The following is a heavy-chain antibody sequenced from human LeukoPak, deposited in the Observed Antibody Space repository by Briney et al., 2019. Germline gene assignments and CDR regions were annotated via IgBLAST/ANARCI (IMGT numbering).Heavy chain of an antibody. V-gene: IGHV3-11*05. CDR2: VSTDSAYT. J-gene: IGHJ2*01. Sequence: GGSLRLSCTASGFTFSDYYMTWNRQAPGKGLEWLSYVSTDSAYTNYAGSVKGRFTISRDNAKSSLYLQLNSLTAEDTAVYYCTREDNWYFDLWGRGTLVTVSS. CDR1: GFTFSDYY. CDR3: TREDNWYFDL.